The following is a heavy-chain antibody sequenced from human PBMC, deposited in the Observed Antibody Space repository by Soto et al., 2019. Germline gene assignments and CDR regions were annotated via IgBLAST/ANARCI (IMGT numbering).Heavy chain of an antibody. J-gene: IGHJ4*02. Sequence: QITLKESGPSLVKPTQTLTLTCTFSGFSLSTSGVGVGWIRQPPGKALEWLALIYWDDDKRYSPSLKSRHTITKDPSKDQLVLTMTNMDPVDTATYYCAHGPTVTGNFDCWGQGTLVTVSS. CDR3: AHGPTVTGNFDC. CDR1: GFSLSTSGVG. CDR2: IYWDDDK. V-gene: IGHV2-5*02. D-gene: IGHD4-4*01.